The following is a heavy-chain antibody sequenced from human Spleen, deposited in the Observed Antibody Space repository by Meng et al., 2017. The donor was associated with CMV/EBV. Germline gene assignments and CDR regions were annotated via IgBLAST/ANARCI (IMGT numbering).Heavy chain of an antibody. J-gene: IGHJ3*02. CDR1: GLTFSSDA. CDR2: IGGSGDNT. D-gene: IGHD2-2*01. Sequence: GGSLRLSCAASGLTFSSDAMGWVRQAPGKGLEWVSGIGGSGDNTYYADSVKGRFTISRDNSRNTLYLQMNSLRGEDTAVYYCAKAVGYCSSKTCYRQVFDMWGQGTKVTVSS. V-gene: IGHV3-23*01. CDR3: AKAVGYCSSKTCYRQVFDM.